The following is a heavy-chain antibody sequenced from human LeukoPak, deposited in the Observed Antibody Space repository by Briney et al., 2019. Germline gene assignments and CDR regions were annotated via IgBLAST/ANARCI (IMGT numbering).Heavy chain of an antibody. CDR3: TSYGELRAFDI. V-gene: IGHV3-73*01. J-gene: IGHJ3*02. CDR2: IRSKANSYAT. D-gene: IGHD1-1*01. Sequence: GGSLKLSCATSGFTFSDSAMHWVRQASGKGLEWVGRIRSKANSYATAYAASVKGRFTISRDDAKNTAYLQMNSLKTDDTAVYYCTSYGELRAFDIWGQGTMVTVSS. CDR1: GFTFSDSA.